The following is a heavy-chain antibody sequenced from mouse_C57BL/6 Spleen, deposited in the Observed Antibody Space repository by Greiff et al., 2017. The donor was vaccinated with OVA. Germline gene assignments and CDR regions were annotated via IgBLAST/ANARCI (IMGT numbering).Heavy chain of an antibody. V-gene: IGHV1-64*01. CDR3: ARENYYGSSYVGAMDY. CDR2: IHPNSGST. D-gene: IGHD1-1*01. Sequence: VQLQQPGAELVKPGASVKLSCKASGYTFTSYWMHWVKQRPGQRLEWIGMIHPNSGSTNYNEKFKSKATLTVDKSSSTAYMQLSSLTSEDSAVYYCARENYYGSSYVGAMDYWGQGTSVTVSS. CDR1: GYTFTSYW. J-gene: IGHJ4*01.